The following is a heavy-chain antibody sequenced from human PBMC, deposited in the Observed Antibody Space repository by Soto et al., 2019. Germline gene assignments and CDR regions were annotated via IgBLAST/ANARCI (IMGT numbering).Heavy chain of an antibody. D-gene: IGHD3-22*01. CDR3: VRGEVTLDSYGSSESYYPDY. V-gene: IGHV3-48*02. CDR1: GFTLSRYS. Sequence: EVQLVESGGGLVQPGGSLRLSCVASGFTLSRYSMNWVRQVPGKGLEWVSYISSSSRTTSYADSVKGRFTISRDNAKNSLYLQMNGLGDEDTAVYYCVRGEVTLDSYGSSESYYPDYWGQGTLVTVSS. J-gene: IGHJ4*02. CDR2: ISSSSRTT.